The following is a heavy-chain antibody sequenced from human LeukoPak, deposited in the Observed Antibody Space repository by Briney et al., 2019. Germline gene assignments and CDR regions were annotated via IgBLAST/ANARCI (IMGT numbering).Heavy chain of an antibody. CDR3: ASTTSGYWDY. J-gene: IGHJ4*02. CDR2: IHYSGST. CDR1: GCPISSRSYY. D-gene: IGHD3-22*01. V-gene: IGHV4-39*01. Sequence: PSETLSLTCTVSGCPISSRSYYWGWIRQPPGKGLDWIGSIHYSGSTYYNPSLKSRVTVSADTPKSQFSLKLSSVTAGETAVYYCASTTSGYWDYWGQGTLVTVSS.